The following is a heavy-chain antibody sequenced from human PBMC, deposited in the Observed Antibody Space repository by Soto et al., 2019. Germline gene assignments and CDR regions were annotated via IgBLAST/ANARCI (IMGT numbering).Heavy chain of an antibody. D-gene: IGHD1-26*01. CDR3: ARREIQGPIDS. CDR1: GYSISSSNW. V-gene: IGHV4-28*01. J-gene: IGHJ4*02. CDR2: IYYSGTT. Sequence: QVQLQESGPGLVKPSDTLSLTCAVSGYSISSSNWWGWIRQPPGKGLEWIGYIYYSGTTYYNPSLKSRVTMSVDTSKNQFSLKRTSVTAVDTAIYYCARREIQGPIDSWGQGTLVTVSS.